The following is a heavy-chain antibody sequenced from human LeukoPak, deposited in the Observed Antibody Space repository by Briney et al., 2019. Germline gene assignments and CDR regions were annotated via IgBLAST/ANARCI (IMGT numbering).Heavy chain of an antibody. CDR3: ARVRAYYYDSSGCDY. J-gene: IGHJ4*02. CDR1: GYTFTSYG. V-gene: IGHV1-18*01. CDR2: ISAYNGNT. Sequence: ASVKASCKASGYTFTSYGISWVRQAPGQGLEWMGWISAYNGNTNYAQKLQGRFTMTTDTPTSTAYMELRSLRSDDTAVYYCARVRAYYYDSSGCDYWGQGTLVTVSS. D-gene: IGHD3-22*01.